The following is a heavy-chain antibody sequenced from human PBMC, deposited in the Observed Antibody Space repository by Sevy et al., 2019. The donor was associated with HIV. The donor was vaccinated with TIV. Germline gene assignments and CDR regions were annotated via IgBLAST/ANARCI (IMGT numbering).Heavy chain of an antibody. D-gene: IGHD3-22*01. Sequence: ASVKVSCKASGGTFRSFAISWVRQAPGQGLEWMGGIIPIFATTNYTQTLQRRVTITADESTSTAYMELRSLRSEDTAVYYCAKEAIYDNSGDYTGGAGFDVWGQGTMVTVSS. J-gene: IGHJ3*01. V-gene: IGHV1-69*13. CDR1: GGTFRSFA. CDR2: IIPIFATT. CDR3: AKEAIYDNSGDYTGGAGFDV.